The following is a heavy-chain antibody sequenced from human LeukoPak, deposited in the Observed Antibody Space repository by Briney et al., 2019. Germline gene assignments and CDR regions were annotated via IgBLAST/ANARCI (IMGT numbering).Heavy chain of an antibody. CDR3: AGDSPGAGYSGYDSFFWFGP. D-gene: IGHD5-12*01. Sequence: SETLSLTCTVSGGSISSYYWSWIRQPAGKGLEWIGRIYTSGSTNYNPSLKSRVTMSVDTSKNQFSLKLSSVTAADTAVYYCAGDSPGAGYSGYDSFFWFGPWGQGTLVTVSS. V-gene: IGHV4-4*07. J-gene: IGHJ5*02. CDR1: GGSISSYY. CDR2: IYTSGST.